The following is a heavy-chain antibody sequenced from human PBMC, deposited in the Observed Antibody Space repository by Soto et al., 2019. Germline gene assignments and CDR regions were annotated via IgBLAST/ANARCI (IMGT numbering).Heavy chain of an antibody. V-gene: IGHV4-34*01. J-gene: IGHJ4*02. CDR1: GGSFSGYY. CDR3: ARVGFGDSVIDY. Sequence: QVQLQQWGAGLLKPSETLSLTCAVYGGSFSGYYWSWIRQPPGKGLEWIGEINHSGSTNYNPSLKSRVTISVDTSKNQFSLKLSSVTAADTAVYYCARVGFGDSVIDYWGQGTLVTVSS. D-gene: IGHD3-10*01. CDR2: INHSGST.